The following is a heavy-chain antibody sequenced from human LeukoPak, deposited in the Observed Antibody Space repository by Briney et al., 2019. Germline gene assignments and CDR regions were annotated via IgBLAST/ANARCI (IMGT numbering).Heavy chain of an antibody. V-gene: IGHV3-33*05. CDR1: GFSLSTYG. Sequence: GGSLRLSCAASGFSLSTYGMNWVHQAPGKGLEWVGGIKYDGIQEFYADSVKGRFTVSKDTSKNTLHLQMNSLGVEDTAVYFCVRGGGYCRTSSCRGAGNWFDPWGQGTLVTVSS. CDR2: IKYDGIQE. D-gene: IGHD2-2*01. J-gene: IGHJ5*02. CDR3: VRGGGYCRTSSCRGAGNWFDP.